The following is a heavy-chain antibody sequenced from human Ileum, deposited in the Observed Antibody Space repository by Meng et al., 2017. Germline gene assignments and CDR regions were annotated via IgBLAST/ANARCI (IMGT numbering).Heavy chain of an antibody. J-gene: IGHJ4*02. CDR2: AST. CDR3: ARDHWGSLDY. Sequence: QGTLQGSGPGLVRPSETLSLICTVSGGSVSSAGYQWGWIRQPPGKGLEWIGYASTNYNPSLKSRVTISLDTSKNQFSLKLSSVTAADTAVYYCARDHWGSLDYWGQGILVTVSS. CDR1: GGSVSSAGYQ. D-gene: IGHD7-27*01. V-gene: IGHV4-61*08.